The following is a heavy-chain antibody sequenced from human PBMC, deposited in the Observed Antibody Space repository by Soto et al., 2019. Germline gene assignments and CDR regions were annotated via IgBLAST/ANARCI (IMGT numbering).Heavy chain of an antibody. V-gene: IGHV5-51*01. CDR1: GYIFTSYW. Sequence: PGESLKISCKGSGYIFTSYWIAWVRQMPGKGLEWMGIIYPDDSDTRYSPSLQGQVTISADKSISTAYLQWSSLKASDTAMYYCARLSGVVAAPVVGMDVWGQGTTVTSP. CDR3: ARLSGVVAAPVVGMDV. CDR2: IYPDDSDT. J-gene: IGHJ6*02. D-gene: IGHD2-21*01.